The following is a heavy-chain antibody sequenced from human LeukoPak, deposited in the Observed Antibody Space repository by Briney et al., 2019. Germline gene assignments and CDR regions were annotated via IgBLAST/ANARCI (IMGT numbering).Heavy chain of an antibody. V-gene: IGHV4-34*01. CDR3: ARARYYYGSGSYYYFDY. CDR2: INHSGST. J-gene: IGHJ4*02. CDR1: GGSFSGYY. D-gene: IGHD3-10*01. Sequence: SETLSLTCAVYGGSFSGYYWSWIRQPPGKGLEWIGEINHSGSTNYNPSLKSRVTISVDTSKNQFSLKLSSVTAADTAVYYCARARYYYGSGSYYYFDYWGQGTLVTVSS.